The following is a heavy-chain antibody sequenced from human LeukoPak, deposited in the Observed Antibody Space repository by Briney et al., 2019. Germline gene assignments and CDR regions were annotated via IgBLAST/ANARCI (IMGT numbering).Heavy chain of an antibody. J-gene: IGHJ4*02. CDR3: AARGDDYVWGSYRYLFDY. V-gene: IGHV3-23*01. D-gene: IGHD3-16*02. Sequence: GGALRLSCAASGFTFSSYAMSWVRQAPGKGLEWVSAISGSGGSTYYADSVKGRFTISRDNSKNTLYLQMNRLRPEDTAVYYCAARGDDYVWGSYRYLFDYWGQGTLVTVSP. CDR2: ISGSGGST. CDR1: GFTFSSYA.